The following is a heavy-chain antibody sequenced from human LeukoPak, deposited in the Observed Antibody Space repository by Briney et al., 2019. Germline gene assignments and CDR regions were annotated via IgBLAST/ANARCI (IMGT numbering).Heavy chain of an antibody. Sequence: GGSLRLSCAASGFTFSSYEMNWVRQAPGRGLEWVSSISSSSSYIYYADSVKGRFTISRDNAKNSLYLQMNSLRAEDTAVYYCAREDGYTFDYWGQGTLVTVSS. D-gene: IGHD5-24*01. CDR2: ISSSSSYI. V-gene: IGHV3-21*01. J-gene: IGHJ4*02. CDR3: AREDGYTFDY. CDR1: GFTFSSYE.